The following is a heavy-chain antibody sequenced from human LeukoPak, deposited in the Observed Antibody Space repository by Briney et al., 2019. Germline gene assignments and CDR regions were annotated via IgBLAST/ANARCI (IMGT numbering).Heavy chain of an antibody. V-gene: IGHV3-30*03. J-gene: IGHJ5*02. Sequence: GGSLRLSCAASGFTFSSYGMHWVRQAPGKGLEWVAVISYDGSNKYYADSVKGRFTISRDNSRNSLYLQMNNLRGEDTAIYYCARDAGNSGYGCDLWGQGTLVTVSS. CDR2: ISYDGSNK. CDR3: ARDAGNSGYGCDL. CDR1: GFTFSSYG. D-gene: IGHD5-12*01.